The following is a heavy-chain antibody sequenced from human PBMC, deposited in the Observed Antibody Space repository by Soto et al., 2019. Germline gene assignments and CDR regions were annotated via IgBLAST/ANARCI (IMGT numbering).Heavy chain of an antibody. J-gene: IGHJ4*02. CDR1: GFAFSRDG. D-gene: IGHD3-9*01. CDR3: AKPKGADIPFAS. CDR2: ISFDGSDK. V-gene: IGHV3-30*18. Sequence: QVQLVESGGGVVQPGKSLRLSCAAAGFAFSRDGMHWVRQAPGKGLEWVAVISFDGSDKYYADSVKGRFTISRDNSKSTVDLQMNSLRPEDTALYYCAKPKGADIPFASWGQGTLVTVSS.